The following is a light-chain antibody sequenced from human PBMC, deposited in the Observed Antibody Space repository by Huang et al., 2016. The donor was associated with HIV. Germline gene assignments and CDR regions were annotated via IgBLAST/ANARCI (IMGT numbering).Light chain of an antibody. J-gene: IGKJ1*01. V-gene: IGKV1-6*01. CDR3: LQAYNYPWT. CDR2: AAS. Sequence: AIQMTQSPSSLSASVGDRVTITWRAGQGIRDDLAWYQQKPGKAPKLLIYAASSLQSGVPSRFSGSGSGTDFTLTIDGLQPEDFATYYCLQAYNYPWTFGQGTKVEIK. CDR1: QGIRDD.